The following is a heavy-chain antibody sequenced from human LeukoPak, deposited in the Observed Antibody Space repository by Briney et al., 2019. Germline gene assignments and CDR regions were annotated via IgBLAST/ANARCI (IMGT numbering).Heavy chain of an antibody. V-gene: IGHV1-2*02. CDR1: GYTFTGYY. J-gene: IGHJ5*02. Sequence: ASVKVSCKASGYTFTGYYMHWVRQAPGQGLEWMGWINPNSGGTNYAQKFQGKVTMTRDTSNSTAYMELSRLRSDDTAVYYCARGVVPYNWFDPWGQGTLVTVSS. CDR3: ARGVVPYNWFDP. CDR2: INPNSGGT. D-gene: IGHD2-15*01.